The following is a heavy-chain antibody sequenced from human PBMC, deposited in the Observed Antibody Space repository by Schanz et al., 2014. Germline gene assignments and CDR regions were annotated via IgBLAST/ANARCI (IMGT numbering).Heavy chain of an antibody. CDR2: MWNDGIKT. J-gene: IGHJ4*02. V-gene: IGHV3-33*06. CDR3: AKHVRSLTGNDY. D-gene: IGHD3-9*01. Sequence: DLVESGGGVVQPGRSLTLSCAVSTSLFSRSVIHWVRQAPGKGLEWVAVMWNDGIKTHYADSGKGRFTISRDNSKNTVYLQVNSLRAEDTAVYYCAKHVRSLTGNDYWGQGTLVTVSS. CDR1: TSLFSRSV.